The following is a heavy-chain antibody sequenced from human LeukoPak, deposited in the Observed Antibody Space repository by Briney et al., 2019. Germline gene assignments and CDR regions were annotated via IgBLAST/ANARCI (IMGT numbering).Heavy chain of an antibody. Sequence: SETLSLTCAVSGGSLSSGGYSWSWIRQPPGKGLECIGYIYHSGSTYYNPSLKSRVTISVDRSKNQFSLKLRSVTAADTSVYYCARIGYYGSGLLFDYGGEGTLVTVPS. CDR2: IYHSGST. CDR3: ARIGYYGSGLLFDY. D-gene: IGHD3-10*01. V-gene: IGHV4-30-2*01. J-gene: IGHJ4*02. CDR1: GGSLSSGGYS.